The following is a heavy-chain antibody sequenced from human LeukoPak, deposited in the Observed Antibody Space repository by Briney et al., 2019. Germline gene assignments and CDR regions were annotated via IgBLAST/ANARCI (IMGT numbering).Heavy chain of an antibody. D-gene: IGHD6-19*01. V-gene: IGHV4-4*07. Sequence: SETLSLTCTVSGGSISSYYWSWIRQPAGKGLEWIGRIYTSGSTNYSPSLRSRVTISVDTSKNQFSLKLSSVTAADTAVYYCSRDGAPYSSGWYYWGQGTLVTVSS. CDR3: SRDGAPYSSGWYY. CDR2: IYTSGST. CDR1: GGSISSYY. J-gene: IGHJ4*02.